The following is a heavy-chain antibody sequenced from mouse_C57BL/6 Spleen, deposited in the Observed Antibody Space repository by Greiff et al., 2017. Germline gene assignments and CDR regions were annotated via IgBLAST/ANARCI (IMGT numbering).Heavy chain of an antibody. CDR1: GYAFSSSW. CDR2: IYPGDGDT. Sequence: VQLQQSGPELVKPGASVKISCKASGYAFSSSWMNWVKQRPGKGLEWIGRIYPGDGDTNYNGKFKGKATLTADKSSSTAYMQLSSLTSEDSEVYFCANIYDGYYFYSRGQSTTLTVSS. V-gene: IGHV1-82*01. D-gene: IGHD2-3*01. CDR3: ANIYDGYYFYS. J-gene: IGHJ2*01.